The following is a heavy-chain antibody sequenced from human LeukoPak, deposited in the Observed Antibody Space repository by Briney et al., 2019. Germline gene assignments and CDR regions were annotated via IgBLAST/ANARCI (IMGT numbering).Heavy chain of an antibody. D-gene: IGHD4-17*01. CDR3: AKGRGTTVTSATNY. J-gene: IGHJ4*02. V-gene: IGHV3-23*01. Sequence: GGSLRLSCAASGFTFSSYAMSWVRQAPGKGLEWVSSIGGSGDNTFYADSVKDRFTISRDNSKNTLFLQMNSLRAEDTAVYYCAKGRGTTVTSATNYWGQGTLVTVSS. CDR2: IGGSGDNT. CDR1: GFTFSSYA.